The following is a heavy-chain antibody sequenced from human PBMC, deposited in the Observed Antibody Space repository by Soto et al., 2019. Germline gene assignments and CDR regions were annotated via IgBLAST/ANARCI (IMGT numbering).Heavy chain of an antibody. CDR1: GFSLSNARMG. CDR2: IFSNDEK. Sequence: QVTLKESGPVLVKPTETLTLTCTVSGFSLSNARMGVSWIRQPPGKALEWLAHIFSNDEKSYSTSLKSRLTISKDTSKSQVVLTMTTMDPVDTATYYCARTGGLYYDFWSGYYMWFDPWGQGTLVTVSS. J-gene: IGHJ5*02. CDR3: ARTGGLYYDFWSGYYMWFDP. D-gene: IGHD3-3*01. V-gene: IGHV2-26*01.